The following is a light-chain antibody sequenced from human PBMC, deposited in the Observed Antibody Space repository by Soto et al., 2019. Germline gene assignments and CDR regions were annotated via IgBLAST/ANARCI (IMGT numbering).Light chain of an antibody. V-gene: IGKV1D-12*01. CDR1: QGISRW. CDR2: AAS. Sequence: DIQMTQSPSSVSASVGDRVTITCRASQGISRWLAWYQQKPGKAPKLLVYAASSLQSGVPSRFRGSGSGTAVTHIISRLQPEEFATYAGQKANSYPITFGRGTRLEIK. CDR3: QKANSYPIT. J-gene: IGKJ5*01.